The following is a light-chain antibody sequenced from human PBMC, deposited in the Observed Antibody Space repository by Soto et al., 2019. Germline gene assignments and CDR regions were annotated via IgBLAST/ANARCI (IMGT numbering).Light chain of an antibody. CDR2: DVS. V-gene: IGLV2-14*01. J-gene: IGLJ1*01. CDR1: SSDVGRYNF. Sequence: QSVLTQPASVSGSPGQSITISCTGTSSDVGRYNFVSWYQQHPGKAPKLMIYDVSNRPSGVSNRFSGSKSDNTASLTISGLQAEDEADYYCSSYKSSTTDVFGTGTKVTVL. CDR3: SSYKSSTTDV.